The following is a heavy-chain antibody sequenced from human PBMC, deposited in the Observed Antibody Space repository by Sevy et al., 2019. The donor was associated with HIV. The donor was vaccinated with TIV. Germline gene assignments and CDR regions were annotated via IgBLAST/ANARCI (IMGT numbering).Heavy chain of an antibody. CDR1: GYTFTSYG. D-gene: IGHD3-3*01. CDR3: ARVRITLNYDFWSGYYLSWFDP. CDR2: ISAYNGNT. Sequence: ASVKVSCKASGYTFTSYGISWVRQAPGQGLEWMGWISAYNGNTNYAQKLQGRVTMTTDTSTSTAYMELRSLGSDDTAVYYCARVRITLNYDFWSGYYLSWFDPWGQGTLVTVSS. V-gene: IGHV1-18*01. J-gene: IGHJ5*02.